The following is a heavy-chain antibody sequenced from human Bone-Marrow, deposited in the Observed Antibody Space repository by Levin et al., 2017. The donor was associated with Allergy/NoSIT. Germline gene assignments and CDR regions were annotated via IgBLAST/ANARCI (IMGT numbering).Heavy chain of an antibody. CDR2: IRSKANSYAT. CDR3: TRHFVLWSGFLGLDYGMDV. Sequence: LSLTCAASGFTFSGSAMHWVRQASGKGLEWVGRIRSKANSYATAYAASVKGRFTISRDDSKNTAYLQMNSLKTEDTAVYYCTRHFVLWSGFLGLDYGMDVWGQGTTVTVSS. D-gene: IGHD3-3*01. J-gene: IGHJ6*02. V-gene: IGHV3-73*01. CDR1: GFTFSGSA.